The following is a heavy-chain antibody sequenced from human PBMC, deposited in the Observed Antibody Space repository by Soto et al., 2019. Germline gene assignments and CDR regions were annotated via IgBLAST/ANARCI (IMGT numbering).Heavy chain of an antibody. Sequence: SGGSLRLSCAASGFTFSSYAMHWVRQAPGKGLEWVAVISYDGSNKYYADSVKGRFTIPRDNSKNTLYLQMNSLRAEDTAVYYRARGPNSSGYYAYFDYWGQGTLVTVSS. CDR3: ARGPNSSGYYAYFDY. CDR2: ISYDGSNK. V-gene: IGHV3-30-3*01. CDR1: GFTFSSYA. D-gene: IGHD3-22*01. J-gene: IGHJ4*02.